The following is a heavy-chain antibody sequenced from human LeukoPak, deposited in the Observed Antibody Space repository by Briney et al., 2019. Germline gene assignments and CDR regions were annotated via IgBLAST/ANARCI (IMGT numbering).Heavy chain of an antibody. CDR2: ISYDGSNK. J-gene: IGHJ4*02. CDR3: AKDSYYYDSSGRWYFDY. CDR1: GVTFSSYG. V-gene: IGHV3-30*18. D-gene: IGHD3-22*01. Sequence: GGSLRLSCAASGVTFSSYGLHWGCQAPGKGLERVAVISYDGSNKHYADSVKRRLTISRDNSKNTLSLQMNSLRAEDTAVYYCAKDSYYYDSSGRWYFDYWGQGTLVTVSS.